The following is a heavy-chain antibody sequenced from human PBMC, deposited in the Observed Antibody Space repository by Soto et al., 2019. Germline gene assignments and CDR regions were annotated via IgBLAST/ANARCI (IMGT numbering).Heavy chain of an antibody. CDR3: ASFPIPTGAFDI. V-gene: IGHV1-18*01. J-gene: IGHJ3*02. Sequence: QVQLVQSGAEVKKPGASVKVSCKASGYTFTSYGISWVRQAPGQGLEWMGWISAYNGNTNYAQKLQGRVTMTTDTSTSTADMELRSLRADDTAVYYCASFPIPTGAFDIWGQGTMVTVSS. CDR2: ISAYNGNT. CDR1: GYTFTSYG.